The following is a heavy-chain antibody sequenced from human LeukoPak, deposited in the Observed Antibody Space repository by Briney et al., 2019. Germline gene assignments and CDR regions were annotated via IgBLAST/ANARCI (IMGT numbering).Heavy chain of an antibody. J-gene: IGHJ6*03. D-gene: IGHD2-8*01. CDR3: ARMYENLFHMDV. CDR1: GGTFSSYA. Sequence: SVQDSCKASGGTFSSYAISWGLRAPRQGLEWTGRIIPIFGTANYAQKFQGRVTITTDESTSTAYMELRSRRSEDTAVYYCARMYENLFHMDVWGKGTTVTV. V-gene: IGHV1-69*05. CDR2: IIPIFGTA.